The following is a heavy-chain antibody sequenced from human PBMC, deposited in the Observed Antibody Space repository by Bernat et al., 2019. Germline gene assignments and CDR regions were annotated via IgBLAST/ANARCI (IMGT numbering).Heavy chain of an antibody. CDR3: ARDRRAATGY. J-gene: IGHJ4*02. CDR2: ISYDGSNK. V-gene: IGHV3-30*04. D-gene: IGHD6-13*01. CDR1: GFTFSSYA. Sequence: QVQLVESGGGVVQPGRSLRLSCAASGFTFSSYAMHWVRQAPGKGLEWVAVISYDGSNKYYADSVKGRFTMSRDNSKNTLYLQMNSLRAEDTAVYYCARDRRAATGYWGQGTLVTVSS.